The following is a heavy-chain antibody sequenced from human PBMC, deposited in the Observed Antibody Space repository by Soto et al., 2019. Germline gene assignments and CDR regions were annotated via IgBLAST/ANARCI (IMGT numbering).Heavy chain of an antibody. Sequence: SETLSLTCAVSGGSISSYSWSWIRQPAGKGLEWIGRIYTSGSTNYNPSLKSRVTMSVDTSKNQFSLKLSSVTAADTAVYYCARDWVAAAGKGGWFDPWGQGTLVTVSS. V-gene: IGHV4-4*07. CDR3: ARDWVAAAGKGGWFDP. J-gene: IGHJ5*02. CDR1: GGSISSYS. D-gene: IGHD6-13*01. CDR2: IYTSGST.